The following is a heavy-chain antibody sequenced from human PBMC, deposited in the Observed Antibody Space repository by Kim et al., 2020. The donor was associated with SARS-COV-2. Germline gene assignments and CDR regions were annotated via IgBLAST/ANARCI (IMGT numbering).Heavy chain of an antibody. CDR1: GFTFSSYG. J-gene: IGHJ6*01. CDR2: ISYDGSNK. Sequence: GGSLRLSCAASGFTFSSYGMHWVRQAPGKGLEWVAVISYDGSNKYYADSVKGRFTISRDNSKTTLYLQMNSLRAEDTAVYYCARATYYDILTGYPIYYY. D-gene: IGHD3-9*01. V-gene: IGHV3-33*05. CDR3: ARATYYDILTGYPIYYY.